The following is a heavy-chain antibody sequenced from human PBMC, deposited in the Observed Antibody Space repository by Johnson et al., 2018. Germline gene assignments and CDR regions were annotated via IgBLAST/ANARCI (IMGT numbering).Heavy chain of an antibody. Sequence: VELVEAGGGVVEPGRSLRLSCTASGFTFSSYGTHWVRQAPGKGLEGVAVITYEGSMKFNADAVKGRFTIPREKSKNTLYLQMNSLSTEDTAVYYFARHLYGDPDYWGQGTLVTVSS. CDR2: ITYEGSMK. CDR3: ARHLYGDPDY. CDR1: GFTFSSYG. J-gene: IGHJ4*02. V-gene: IGHV3-30*03. D-gene: IGHD4-17*01.